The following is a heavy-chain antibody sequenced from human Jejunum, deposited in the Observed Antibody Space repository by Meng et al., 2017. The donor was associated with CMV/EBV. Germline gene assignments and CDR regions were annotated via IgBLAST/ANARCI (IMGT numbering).Heavy chain of an antibody. CDR3: ASPLGILGIVDL. CDR1: GGSISSSSYY. D-gene: IGHD7-27*01. V-gene: IGHV4-39*01. CDR2: IYYSGST. Sequence: QLQRQESGPGLGKPSETLSLTCTVSGGSISSSSYYWGWIRQPPGKGLEWIGSIYYSGSTYYNPSLKSRVTISVDTSKNQFSLKLSSVTAADTAVYYCASPLGILGIVDLWGRGTLVTVSS. J-gene: IGHJ2*01.